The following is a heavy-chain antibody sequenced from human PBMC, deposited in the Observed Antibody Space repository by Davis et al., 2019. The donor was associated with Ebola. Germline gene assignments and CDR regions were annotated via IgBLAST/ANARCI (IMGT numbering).Heavy chain of an antibody. D-gene: IGHD2-21*02. CDR2: INHSGST. Sequence: GSLRLSCAVYGGSFSGYYWRWIRQPPGKGLEWIGEINHSGSTNYNPSLKSRVTISVDTSKNQFSLKLNSVTAADTAVYYCARGQLTSNIVVVTASHFDYWGQGTLVTVSS. V-gene: IGHV4-34*01. CDR1: GGSFSGYY. CDR3: ARGQLTSNIVVVTASHFDY. J-gene: IGHJ4*02.